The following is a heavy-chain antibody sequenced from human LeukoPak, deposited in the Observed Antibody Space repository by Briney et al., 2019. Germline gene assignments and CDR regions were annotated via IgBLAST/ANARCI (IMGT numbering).Heavy chain of an antibody. CDR2: IIPILGIA. J-gene: IGHJ5*02. V-gene: IGHV1-69*04. CDR3: AGQSRGSLGDNWFDL. Sequence: SVKVSCKASRDTFSSYAISWVRHAPGQGLVWMGRIIPILGIANYAQKFQGRVPITADKSASTAYMELSSLRSDDTAVYYCAGQSRGSLGDNWFDLWGQGTLVTVSS. CDR1: RDTFSSYA. D-gene: IGHD1-26*01.